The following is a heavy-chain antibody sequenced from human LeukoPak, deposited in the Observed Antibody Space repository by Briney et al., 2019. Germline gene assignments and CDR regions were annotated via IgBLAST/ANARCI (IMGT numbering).Heavy chain of an antibody. V-gene: IGHV3-30*02. Sequence: PGGSLRLSCAASGFTFSSYGMHWVRQAPGKGLEWVAFIRYDGSNKYYADSVKGRFTISRDNSKNTLYLQMNSLRAEDTAVYYCAKDPRYCSSTSCSTYPDYWGQGTLVTVSS. CDR2: IRYDGSNK. CDR1: GFTFSSYG. D-gene: IGHD2-2*01. J-gene: IGHJ4*02. CDR3: AKDPRYCSSTSCSTYPDY.